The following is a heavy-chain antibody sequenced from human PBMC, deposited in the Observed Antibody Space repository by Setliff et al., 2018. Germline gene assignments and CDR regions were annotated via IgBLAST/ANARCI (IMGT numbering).Heavy chain of an antibody. V-gene: IGHV4-61*09. CDR2: IYTSGST. J-gene: IGHJ6*02. CDR3: ARDEGSSYFYGMDV. CDR1: GGSISSGSYY. Sequence: SETLSLTCTVSGGSISSGSYYWSWIRQPAGKGLEWIGHIYTSGSTYYNPSLKSRVTISVDTSKNQFSLKLSSVTAADTAVYYCARDEGSSYFYGMDVWGQGTTVTVSS. D-gene: IGHD6-13*01.